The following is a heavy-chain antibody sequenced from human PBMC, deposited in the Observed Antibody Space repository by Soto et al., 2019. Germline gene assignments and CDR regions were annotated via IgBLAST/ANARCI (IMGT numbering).Heavy chain of an antibody. CDR1: GYTFTSYG. D-gene: IGHD3-16*01. CDR2: ISAYNGNT. V-gene: IGHV1-18*01. J-gene: IGHJ4*02. Sequence: QVQLVQSGAEVKKPGASVKVSCKASGYTFTSYGISWVRQAPGQGLEWMGWISAYNGNTNYAQKLQGRVTMTTDTSPSPAYMERRSLRSDDTVEYYCARDAGASGELYYWGQGTLVTVSS. CDR3: ARDAGASGELYY.